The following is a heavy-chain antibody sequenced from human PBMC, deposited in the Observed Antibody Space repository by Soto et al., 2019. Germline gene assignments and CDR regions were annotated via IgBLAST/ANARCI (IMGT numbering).Heavy chain of an antibody. Sequence: KGLEWIGEINDRGSTNYNPSLKSRLIISVDTSKNQFSLKLTSLTAADTADYFCAKHLGEKSPSGDAFDISAQ. J-gene: IGHJ3*02. V-gene: IGHV4-34*01. CDR3: AKHLGEKSPSGDAFDI. CDR2: INDRGST. D-gene: IGHD3-16*01.